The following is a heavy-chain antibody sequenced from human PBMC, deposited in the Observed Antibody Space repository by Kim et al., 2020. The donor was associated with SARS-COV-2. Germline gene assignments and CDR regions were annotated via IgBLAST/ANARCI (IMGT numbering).Heavy chain of an antibody. CDR1: GGSVSSGSYY. Sequence: SETLSLTCTVSGGSVSSGSYYWSWIRQPPGKGLEWIGYIYYSGSTNYNPSLKSRVTISVDTSKNQFSLKLSSVTAADTAVYYCARDPGLGITFGGTFDYWGQGTLVTVSS. J-gene: IGHJ4*02. CDR2: IYYSGST. V-gene: IGHV4-61*01. D-gene: IGHD3-16*01. CDR3: ARDPGLGITFGGTFDY.